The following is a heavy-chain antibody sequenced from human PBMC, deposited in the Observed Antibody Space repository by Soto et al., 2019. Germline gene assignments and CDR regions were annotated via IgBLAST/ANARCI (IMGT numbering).Heavy chain of an antibody. V-gene: IGHV4-39*01. CDR1: GGSISGSAYY. D-gene: IGHD3-10*01. Sequence: SETLSLTCTVSGGSISGSAYYWGWFRQPPGKGLEWIGSIYYRGSTYYNPSLKSRVTMSVDTSKNQFSLMLSSVTTADTAVYYCARRWFGAAQGIGYFDNWGQGTLVTVSS. J-gene: IGHJ4*02. CDR3: ARRWFGAAQGIGYFDN. CDR2: IYYRGST.